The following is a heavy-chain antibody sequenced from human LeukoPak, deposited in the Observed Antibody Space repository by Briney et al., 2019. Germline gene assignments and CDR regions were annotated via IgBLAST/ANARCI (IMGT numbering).Heavy chain of an antibody. CDR1: GFDFSSYG. J-gene: IGHJ4*02. Sequence: GGSLRLSCAASGFDFSSYGMSWVRQAPGKGLEWVSAISNNGGYTYYADSVQGRFTISRDNSKSTLCLQMNSLKAEDTAVYYCAKQLGYCSDGSCYFPYWGQGTLVTVSS. CDR2: ISNNGGYT. CDR3: AKQLGYCSDGSCYFPY. D-gene: IGHD2-15*01. V-gene: IGHV3-23*01.